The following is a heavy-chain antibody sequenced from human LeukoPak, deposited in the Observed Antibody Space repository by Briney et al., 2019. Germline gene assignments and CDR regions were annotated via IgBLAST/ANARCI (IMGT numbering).Heavy chain of an antibody. V-gene: IGHV4-59*02. D-gene: IGHD3-22*01. Sequence: TSETLSLTCTVSGATVTNYYWSWIRQPPGKGLEWIGNIYHTGSTNDNPSLRSRVTISVDTSKNQFSLKLSSVTAADTAVYYCATRYDYYDSSGYSWFDPWGQGTLVTVSS. CDR1: GATVTNYY. CDR3: ATRYDYYDSSGYSWFDP. J-gene: IGHJ5*02. CDR2: IYHTGST.